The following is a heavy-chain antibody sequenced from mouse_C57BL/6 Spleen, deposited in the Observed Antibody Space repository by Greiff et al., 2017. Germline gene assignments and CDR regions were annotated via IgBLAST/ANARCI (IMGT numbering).Heavy chain of an antibody. CDR1: GFTFSSYA. Sequence: EVHLVESGGGLVKPGGSLKLSCAASGFTFSSYAMSWVRQTPEKRLEWVATISDGGSYTYYPDNVKGRFTISRDNAKNNLYLQMSHLKSEDTAMYYCARAVYYDSYDAMDYWGQGTSVTVSS. D-gene: IGHD2-4*01. V-gene: IGHV5-4*01. J-gene: IGHJ4*01. CDR2: ISDGGSYT. CDR3: ARAVYYDSYDAMDY.